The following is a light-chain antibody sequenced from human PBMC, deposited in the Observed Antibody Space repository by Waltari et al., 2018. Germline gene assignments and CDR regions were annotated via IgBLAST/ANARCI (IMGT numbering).Light chain of an antibody. J-gene: IGKJ1*01. CDR2: AS. CDR1: QGIRND. V-gene: IGKV1-6*01. CDR3: LQDYNYPWT. Sequence: AIQMTQSPSSLSASVGDRVTITCRASQGIRNDLGWYQQKPGKAPRLLIYASNLQSGVPSRFSGSGSGTDFTLTISSPQPEDFASYYCLQDYNYPWTFGQGTKVEIK.